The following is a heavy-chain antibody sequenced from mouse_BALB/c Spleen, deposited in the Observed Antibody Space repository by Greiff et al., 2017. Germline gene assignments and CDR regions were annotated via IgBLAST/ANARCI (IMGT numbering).Heavy chain of an antibody. V-gene: IGHV1-7*01. CDR1: GYTFTSYW. CDR3: ARKEGNYDFDY. CDR2: INPSTGYT. D-gene: IGHD2-1*01. Sequence: VQRVESGAELAKPGASVKMSCKASGYTFTSYWMHWVKQRPGQGLEWIGYINPSTGYTEYNQKFKDKATLTADKSSSTAYMQLSSLTSEDSAVYYCARKEGNYDFDYWGQGTTLTVSS. J-gene: IGHJ2*01.